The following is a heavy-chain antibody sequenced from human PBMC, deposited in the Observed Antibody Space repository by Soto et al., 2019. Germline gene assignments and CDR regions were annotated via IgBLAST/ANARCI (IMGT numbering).Heavy chain of an antibody. V-gene: IGHV3-11*01. J-gene: IGHJ6*03. Sequence: GGSLRLSCAASGFTFSDYYMSWIRQAPGKGLEWVSYISSSGSTIYYADSVKGRFTISRDNAKNSLYLQMNSLRAEDTAVYYCARDPPQSYYYYYMDVWGKGTTVTVSS. CDR1: GFTFSDYY. CDR3: ARDPPQSYYYYYMDV. CDR2: ISSSGSTI.